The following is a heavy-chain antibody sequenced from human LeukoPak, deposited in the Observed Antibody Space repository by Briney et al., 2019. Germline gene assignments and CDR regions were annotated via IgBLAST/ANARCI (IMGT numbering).Heavy chain of an antibody. CDR3: AREGSPRYFDWLLDTNKGFDY. CDR1: GFTFSSYA. D-gene: IGHD3-9*01. CDR2: ISYDGSNK. Sequence: QPGRSLRLSCAASGFTFSSYAMHWVRQAPGKGLEWVAVISYDGSNKYYADSVKGRFTISRDNSKNTLHLQMNSLRAEDTAVYYCAREGSPRYFDWLLDTNKGFDYWGQGTLVTVSS. J-gene: IGHJ4*02. V-gene: IGHV3-30*04.